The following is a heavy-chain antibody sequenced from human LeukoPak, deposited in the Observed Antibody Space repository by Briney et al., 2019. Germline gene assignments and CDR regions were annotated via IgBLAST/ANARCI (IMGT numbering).Heavy chain of an antibody. V-gene: IGHV4-34*01. CDR3: ARLGWYWHHYFDY. CDR1: GGSFSGYY. CDR2: INHSGST. J-gene: IGHJ4*02. D-gene: IGHD6-19*01. Sequence: SETLSPTCAVYGGSFSGYYWSWIRQPPGKGLEWIGEINHSGSTNYNPSLKSRVTISVDTSKNQFSLKLSSVTAADTAVYYCARLGWYWHHYFDYWGQGTLVTVSS.